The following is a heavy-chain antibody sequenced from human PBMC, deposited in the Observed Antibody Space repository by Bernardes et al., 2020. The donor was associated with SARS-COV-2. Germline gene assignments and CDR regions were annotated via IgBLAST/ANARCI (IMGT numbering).Heavy chain of an antibody. V-gene: IGHV1-58*02. J-gene: IGHJ5*02. CDR2: IVVGSGNT. Sequence: SVKVSCKASGFTFTSSAMQWVRQARGQRLEWIGWIVVGSGNTNYAQKFQERVTITRDMSTSTAYMELSSLRSEDTAVYYCAAVLGYCSSTSCYGWFDPWGQGTLVTVSS. CDR1: GFTFTSSA. D-gene: IGHD2-2*01. CDR3: AAVLGYCSSTSCYGWFDP.